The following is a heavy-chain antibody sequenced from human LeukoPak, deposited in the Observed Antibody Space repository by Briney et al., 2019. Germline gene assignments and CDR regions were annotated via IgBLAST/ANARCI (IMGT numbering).Heavy chain of an antibody. CDR3: AREEFVRYCSSTSCYRVLDY. CDR2: INPNSGGT. V-gene: IGHV1-2*02. D-gene: IGHD2-2*01. CDR1: GYTFTGYY. J-gene: IGHJ4*02. Sequence: GASVKVSCKASGYTFTGYYMHWVRQAPGQGLEWMGWINPNSGGTNYAQKFQGRVTMTRDTSISTAYMELSRLRSDDTAVYYCAREEFVRYCSSTSCYRVLDYWGQGTLVTVSS.